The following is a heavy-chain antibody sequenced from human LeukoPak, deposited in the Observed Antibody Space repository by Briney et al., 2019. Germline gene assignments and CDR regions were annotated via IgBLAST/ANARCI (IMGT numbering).Heavy chain of an antibody. D-gene: IGHD6-13*01. CDR1: GGSISSYY. Sequence: SETLSLTCTVSGGSISSYYWSWIRQPPGKGLEWIGYIYYSGSTNYNPSLKSRVTISVDTSKNQFSLKLSSVTAADTAVYYCARGRSSLQNWFDPWGQGTLVTVSS. CDR2: IYYSGST. CDR3: ARGRSSLQNWFDP. V-gene: IGHV4-59*01. J-gene: IGHJ5*02.